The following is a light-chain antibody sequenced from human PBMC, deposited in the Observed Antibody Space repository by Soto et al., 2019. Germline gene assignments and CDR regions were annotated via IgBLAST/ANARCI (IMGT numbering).Light chain of an antibody. J-gene: IGLJ1*01. CDR2: NVT. V-gene: IGLV2-14*01. Sequence: QSVLTQPASVSGSPGQSITISCTGTISDIGAYNFVSWYQQHPGEVPILIIFNVTDRPSGVSNRFSGSKSGNTASLTISGLQAEDEDDYYCSSFTSSTTYVFGTGTKVTVL. CDR1: ISDIGAYNF. CDR3: SSFTSSTTYV.